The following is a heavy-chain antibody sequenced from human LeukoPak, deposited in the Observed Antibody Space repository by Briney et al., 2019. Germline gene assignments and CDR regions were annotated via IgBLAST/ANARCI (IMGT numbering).Heavy chain of an antibody. CDR2: INYDGSQK. CDR3: ARDDGYFDY. V-gene: IGHV3-7*01. J-gene: IGHJ4*02. Sequence: GGSLRLSCAASGFVFKNYWMSWVRQAPGKGLEWLANINYDGSQKYHVDSVEGRFTISRDNAKNSLYLQMNSLRAEDTAVYYCARDDGYFDYWGQGTLVTVSS. D-gene: IGHD5-24*01. CDR1: GFVFKNYW.